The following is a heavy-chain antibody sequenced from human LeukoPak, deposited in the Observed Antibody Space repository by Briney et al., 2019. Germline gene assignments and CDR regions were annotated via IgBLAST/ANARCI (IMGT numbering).Heavy chain of an antibody. D-gene: IGHD2-2*01. CDR2: SYYSGST. V-gene: IGHV4-31*03. J-gene: IGHJ6*02. CDR1: GGSISSGGYY. Sequence: SETLSLTCTVSGGSISSGGYYWYWIRQHPGKGLEWFGYSYYSGSTYYNPSLKSRLTISVDTSKNQFSLKLSSVTAADTAVYYCAREVVPAAFAMDVWGQGTTVTVSS. CDR3: AREVVPAAFAMDV.